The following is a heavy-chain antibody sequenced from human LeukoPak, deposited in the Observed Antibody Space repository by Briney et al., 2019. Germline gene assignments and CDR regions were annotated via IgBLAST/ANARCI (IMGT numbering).Heavy chain of an antibody. Sequence: GESLRISCKGSGYSFTSYWISWVRQMPGKGLEWMGRIDPSDSYTNYSPSFQGQVTISADKSISTAYLQWSSLKASDTAVYYCARRSPSAEYFQHWGPGTLVTVSS. CDR3: ARRSPSAEYFQH. J-gene: IGHJ1*01. CDR1: GYSFTSYW. CDR2: IDPSDSYT. D-gene: IGHD3-10*01. V-gene: IGHV5-10-1*04.